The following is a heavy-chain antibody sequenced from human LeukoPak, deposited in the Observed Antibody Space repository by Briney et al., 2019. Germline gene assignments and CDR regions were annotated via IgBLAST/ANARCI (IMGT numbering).Heavy chain of an antibody. J-gene: IGHJ5*02. Sequence: PGGSLRLSCAASGFTFSNAWMNWVRQAPGKGLEWVGRIKSKTYGATTECAASVKGRFTISRDDSKSIAYLQMNSLRTEDTAVYYCTRTPYDSSDTNWFDPWGQGTLVTVSS. CDR1: GFTFSNAW. CDR2: IKSKTYGATT. CDR3: TRTPYDSSDTNWFDP. V-gene: IGHV3-15*07. D-gene: IGHD3-22*01.